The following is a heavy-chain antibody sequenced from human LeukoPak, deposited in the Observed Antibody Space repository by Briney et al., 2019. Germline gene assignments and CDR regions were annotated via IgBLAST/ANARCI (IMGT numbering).Heavy chain of an antibody. CDR1: GFTFSTNS. J-gene: IGHJ4*02. V-gene: IGHV3-48*04. D-gene: IGHD2-2*01. CDR2: ISSTGGTI. Sequence: GGSLRLSCAASGFTFSTNSMNWVRQAPGKGLEWVSYISSTGGTIYYADSMKGRFTIPRDNAKNSLYLQMNSLRAEDTAVYYCARDWVVVVPAALDYWGQGTLVTVSS. CDR3: ARDWVVVVPAALDY.